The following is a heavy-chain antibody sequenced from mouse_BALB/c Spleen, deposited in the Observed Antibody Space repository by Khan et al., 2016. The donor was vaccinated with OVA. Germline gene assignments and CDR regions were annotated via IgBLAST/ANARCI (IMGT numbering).Heavy chain of an antibody. D-gene: IGHD1-1*01. CDR3: TRGGYGSPFAY. CDR2: IDPSKSET. Sequence: QVQLQQSGPELVRPGASVKMSCKASGYTFTSFWINWVKQRPGQGLEWIGMIDPSKSETRLNQKFKDKATLNVDKSSNTAYMQLSRLTSEDPAVYDCTRGGYGSPFAYWGQGTLVTVSA. J-gene: IGHJ3*01. CDR1: GYTFTSFW. V-gene: IGHV1S127*01.